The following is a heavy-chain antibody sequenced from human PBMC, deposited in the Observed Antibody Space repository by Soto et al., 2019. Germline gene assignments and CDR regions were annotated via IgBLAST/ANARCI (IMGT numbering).Heavy chain of an antibody. Sequence: EVQLLESGGGLVQHGGSLIISCAASGFAFSSYALGWVRQAPGTGLEWVSVTSGSGGSTYHADSVKGRFTISRDNSKNTLYLQMNSMRAEDTAIYYCAKMGKAIAAADEDYWGQGTLVTVSS. CDR2: TSGSGGST. D-gene: IGHD6-13*01. V-gene: IGHV3-23*01. J-gene: IGHJ4*02. CDR1: GFAFSSYA. CDR3: AKMGKAIAAADEDY.